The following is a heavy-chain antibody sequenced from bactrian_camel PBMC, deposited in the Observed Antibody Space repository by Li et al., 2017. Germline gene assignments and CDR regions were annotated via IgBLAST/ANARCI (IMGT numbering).Heavy chain of an antibody. CDR1: GATASSYC. J-gene: IGHJ4*01. CDR2: FDRDGST. D-gene: IGHD1*01. V-gene: IGHV3S26*01. Sequence: VQLVESGGGSVQAGGSLRLSCAASGATASSYCLGWVRQAPGKEREGVAAFDRDGSTSYVDSVKGRFTISKDNAENTLYLQMNNLKPDDTAVYYCAADRAWASSGPPQTYNFRGQGTQVTVS. CDR3: AADRAWASSGPPQTYNF.